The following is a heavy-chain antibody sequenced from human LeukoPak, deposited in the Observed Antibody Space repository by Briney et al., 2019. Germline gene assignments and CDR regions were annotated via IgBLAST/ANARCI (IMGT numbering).Heavy chain of an antibody. CDR1: GFTFSCNW. D-gene: IGHD6-13*01. CDR3: ARDPPMAAAATGDY. CDR2: IKQDGSEK. Sequence: GGSLRLSCAASGFTFSCNWMSWAGQPPGKGREWVANIKQDGSEKYYVDSVKGRFTISRDNAKNSLYLQMNSLRAEDTAVYYCARDPPMAAAATGDYWGQGTLVTVSS. J-gene: IGHJ4*02. V-gene: IGHV3-7*01.